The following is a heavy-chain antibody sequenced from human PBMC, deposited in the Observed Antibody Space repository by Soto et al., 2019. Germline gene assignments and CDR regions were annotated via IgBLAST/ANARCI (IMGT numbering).Heavy chain of an antibody. J-gene: IGHJ3*02. CDR2: IYYSGST. CDR1: GGSISSGDYY. Sequence: QVQLQESGPGLVKPSQTLSLTCTVSGGSISSGDYYWNWIRQPPGKGLEWIGYIYYSGSTYYNPSLKRRVIISVDTSKNQVSLKLSSVIAADTAVYYCARPLTPLRGTDAFDIWGQGTMVTVSS. CDR3: ARPLTPLRGTDAFDI. D-gene: IGHD1-1*01. V-gene: IGHV4-30-4*01.